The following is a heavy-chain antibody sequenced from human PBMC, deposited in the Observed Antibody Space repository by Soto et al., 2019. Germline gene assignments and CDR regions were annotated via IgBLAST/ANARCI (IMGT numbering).Heavy chain of an antibody. CDR2: IYWDDDK. Sequence: QITVKESGLTLVKPTETLTLTCTFYGFSLSSIGMGVGWIRQPPGQALEWLALIYWDDDKRYSPSLSSRLTITKDPSKNEVDLTMTNMDPVDTATYYCARLTRGVYDSGRLWEKFDYWGQGTLVTVSS. CDR1: GFSLSSIGMG. V-gene: IGHV2-5*02. D-gene: IGHD5-12*01. J-gene: IGHJ4*02. CDR3: ARLTRGVYDSGRLWEKFDY.